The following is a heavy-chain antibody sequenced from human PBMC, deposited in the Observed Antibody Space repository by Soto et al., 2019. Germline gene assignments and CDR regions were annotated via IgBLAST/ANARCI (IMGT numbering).Heavy chain of an antibody. Sequence: SETLSLTCTVSGGSISSYYWSWIRQPPGKGLEWIGYIYYSGSTNYNPSLKSRVTISVDTSKNKFSLKLSSVTAADTAVYYCASGGGWSPGYYYYGMDVWGQGTTVTVSS. CDR1: GGSISSYY. J-gene: IGHJ6*02. CDR2: IYYSGST. V-gene: IGHV4-59*01. CDR3: ASGGGWSPGYYYYGMDV. D-gene: IGHD6-19*01.